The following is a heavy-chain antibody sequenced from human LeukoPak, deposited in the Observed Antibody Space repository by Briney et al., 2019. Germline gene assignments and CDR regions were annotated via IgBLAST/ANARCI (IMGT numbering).Heavy chain of an antibody. CDR2: IKSDGSST. V-gene: IGHV3-74*01. CDR1: GFTFSSYW. D-gene: IGHD2-2*01. Sequence: GGSLRLSCAASGFTFSSYWMGWVRQAPGKGLVWVSRIKSDGSSTNYADSVKGRFTISRDNAKNTVYLQMNSLRAEDTAVYYCVARGYCSTTSCLLEYWGQGTLVTVSS. CDR3: VARGYCSTTSCLLEY. J-gene: IGHJ4*02.